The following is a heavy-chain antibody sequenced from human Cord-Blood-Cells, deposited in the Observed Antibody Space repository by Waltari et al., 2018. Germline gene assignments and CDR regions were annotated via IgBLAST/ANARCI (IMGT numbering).Heavy chain of an antibody. CDR3: ARLKGYSGSYYNAFDI. D-gene: IGHD1-26*01. J-gene: IGHJ3*02. CDR2: INHSGST. CDR1: GGSIRGYS. Sequence: QVQLQQWGAGLLKPSETLSLTCAVYGGSIRGYSWSCIRQPPGKGLEWIGEINHSGSTNYNPSLKSRVTISVDTSKNQFSLKLSSVTAADTAVYYCARLKGYSGSYYNAFDIWGQGTMVTVSS. V-gene: IGHV4-34*01.